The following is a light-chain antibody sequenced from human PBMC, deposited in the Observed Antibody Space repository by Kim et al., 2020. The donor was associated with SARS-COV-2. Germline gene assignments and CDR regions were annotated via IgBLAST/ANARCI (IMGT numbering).Light chain of an antibody. Sequence: ASVGERVTTTWQATQVIRKFLNWYQQRPGKAPQLLIYDVSKLQTGVPSRFSGSGYGTEFTLTISSLQPEDFATYYCQQNDAFPITFGQGTRLEIK. CDR3: QQNDAFPIT. CDR1: QVIRKF. CDR2: DVS. J-gene: IGKJ5*01. V-gene: IGKV1-33*01.